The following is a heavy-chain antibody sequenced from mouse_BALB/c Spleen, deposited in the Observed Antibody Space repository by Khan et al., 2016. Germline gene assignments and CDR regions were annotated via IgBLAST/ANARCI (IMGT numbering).Heavy chain of an antibody. D-gene: IGHD1-1*01. Sequence: QIQLVQSGPELKRPGKTVKISCKASGYTFTNYGINWVKQAPGKGLKWMGWINTYSGESTYADDFKGRFAFSLETSSNTAYLQLNNLKNEDPATYYCARYRYYYGSGRYFDVWGAGTTVTVSS. CDR1: GYTFTNYG. CDR2: INTYSGES. CDR3: ARYRYYYGSGRYFDV. J-gene: IGHJ1*01. V-gene: IGHV9-3-1*01.